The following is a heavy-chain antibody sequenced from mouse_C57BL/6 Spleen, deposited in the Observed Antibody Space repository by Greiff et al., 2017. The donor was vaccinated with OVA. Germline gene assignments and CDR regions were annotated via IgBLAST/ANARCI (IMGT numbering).Heavy chain of an antibody. V-gene: IGHV1-19*01. Sequence: EVKLQESGPVLVKPGASVKMSCKESGYTFTDYYMNWVKQSHGKSLEWIGVINPYNGGTSYNQKFKGKATLTVDKSSSTAYMELNSLTSEDSAVYYCARRDYGRTAWFAYWGQGTLVTVSA. CDR1: GYTFTDYY. J-gene: IGHJ3*01. D-gene: IGHD1-2*01. CDR3: ARRDYGRTAWFAY. CDR2: INPYNGGT.